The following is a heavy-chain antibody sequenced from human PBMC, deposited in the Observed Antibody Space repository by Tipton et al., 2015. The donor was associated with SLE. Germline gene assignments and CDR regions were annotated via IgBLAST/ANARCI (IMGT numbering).Heavy chain of an antibody. Sequence: TLSLTCTVSGGSISSSSYYWGWIRQPPGKGLEWIGSIYYSGSTYYNPSLKSRVTISIDTSKRQFSLNLGSVTDADTSVYYCARVPFDYSDSGGYYYGIDVWGQGTTVTVSS. D-gene: IGHD3-22*01. CDR1: GGSISSSSYY. CDR3: ARVPFDYSDSGGYYYGIDV. J-gene: IGHJ6*02. V-gene: IGHV4-39*07. CDR2: IYYSGST.